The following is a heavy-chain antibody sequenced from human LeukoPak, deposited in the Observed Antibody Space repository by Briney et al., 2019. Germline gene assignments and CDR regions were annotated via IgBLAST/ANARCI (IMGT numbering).Heavy chain of an antibody. J-gene: IGHJ4*02. D-gene: IGHD4-23*01. CDR3: AKGAILTTVAYFDY. V-gene: IGHV3-23*01. Sequence: GGSLRLSCAASGFTFSSYGMSWVRQAPGKGLEWVSTISGSGATTYYADSVKGRFTISRDNSKNTLYLQMNSLRAEDTAVYYCAKGAILTTVAYFDYWGQGTLVTVSS. CDR2: ISGSGATT. CDR1: GFTFSSYG.